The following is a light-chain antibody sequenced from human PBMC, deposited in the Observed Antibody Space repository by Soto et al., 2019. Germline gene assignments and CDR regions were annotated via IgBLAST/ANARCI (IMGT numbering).Light chain of an antibody. CDR2: GAS. CDR3: QQYGSSPPYT. Sequence: EIVLTQSPGTLSLSPGERATLSCRASQSVSSSYLAWYQQKPGQAPRLLIYGASSRATGIPDRFSGSGSGTDFTVSISRLEPEAFAVYYCQQYGSSPPYTFGQGTKLE. J-gene: IGKJ2*01. CDR1: QSVSSSY. V-gene: IGKV3-20*01.